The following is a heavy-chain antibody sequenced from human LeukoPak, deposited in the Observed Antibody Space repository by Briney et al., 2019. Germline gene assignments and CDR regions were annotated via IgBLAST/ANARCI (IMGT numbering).Heavy chain of an antibody. CDR1: GASISSNYW. CDR2: LHHSGST. J-gene: IGHJ4*02. D-gene: IGHD3-9*01. Sequence: SGTLSLTCAVSGASISSNYWWSWVRQPPGKGLEWIGELHHSGSTNYSPSLKSRVTTSVDKSKNQFSLTLTSATAADTAVYYCARKRADIWYYFDYWGQGNLVTVSS. V-gene: IGHV4-4*02. CDR3: ARKRADIWYYFDY.